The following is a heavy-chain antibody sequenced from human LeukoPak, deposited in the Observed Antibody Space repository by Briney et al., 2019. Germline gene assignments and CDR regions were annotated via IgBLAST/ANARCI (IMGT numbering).Heavy chain of an antibody. J-gene: IGHJ4*02. D-gene: IGHD6-19*01. CDR1: GFTFSSYG. CDR2: IWYDGSNK. CDR3: ARDSSGWGYFDY. V-gene: IGHV3-33*01. Sequence: PGRSLRLSCAASGFTFSSYGMHWVRQAPGKGLEWVAVIWYDGSNKYYADSVKGRFTISRDNSKNTLYLQMSSLRAEDTAVYYCARDSSGWGYFDYWGQGTLVTVSS.